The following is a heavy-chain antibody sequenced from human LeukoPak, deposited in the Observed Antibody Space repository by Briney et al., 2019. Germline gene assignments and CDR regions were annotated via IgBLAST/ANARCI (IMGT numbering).Heavy chain of an antibody. J-gene: IGHJ6*03. Sequence: PGGSLRLSCAASGFIFSSYSMNWVRQPPGKGLEWIGEINHSGSTNYNPSLKSRVTISVDTSKNQFSLKLSSVTAADTAVYYCARRGYSSSSRYYYYYYMDVWGKGTTVTVSS. V-gene: IGHV4-34*01. D-gene: IGHD6-6*01. CDR1: GFIFSSYS. CDR3: ARRGYSSSSRYYYYYYMDV. CDR2: INHSGST.